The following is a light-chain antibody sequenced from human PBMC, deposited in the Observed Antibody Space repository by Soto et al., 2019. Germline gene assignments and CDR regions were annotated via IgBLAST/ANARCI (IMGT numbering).Light chain of an antibody. CDR2: GNS. J-gene: IGLJ1*01. Sequence: QSVRTQPPSVSGAPGQRVTISCTGSSSNIGAGYDVQWYQQLPGTAPKLLIYGNSNRPSGVPDRFSGSKSGTSASLAITGLQAEDEADYYCQSYDSSLSGFYVFGTGTKVTVL. CDR1: SSNIGAGYD. V-gene: IGLV1-40*01. CDR3: QSYDSSLSGFYV.